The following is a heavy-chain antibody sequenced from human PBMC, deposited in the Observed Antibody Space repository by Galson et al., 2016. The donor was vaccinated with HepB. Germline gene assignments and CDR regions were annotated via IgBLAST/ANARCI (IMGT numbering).Heavy chain of an antibody. Sequence: SLRLSCAASGFTVSNNYMRWVRQAPGKGLEWVSTISGSGDNTFHAESVKGRFTISRDNPRNTLFLQMNSLTAEDTAVYYCAKDAKRMPTGNGGIYDYWGQGTLVTVSS. CDR3: AKDAKRMPTGNGGIYDY. D-gene: IGHD1-1*01. J-gene: IGHJ4*02. CDR2: ISGSGDNT. V-gene: IGHV3-23*01. CDR1: GFTVSNNY.